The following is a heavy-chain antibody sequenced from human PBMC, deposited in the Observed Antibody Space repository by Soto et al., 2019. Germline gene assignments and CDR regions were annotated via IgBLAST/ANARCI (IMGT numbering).Heavy chain of an antibody. D-gene: IGHD6-13*01. Sequence: SETLSLTCSVSGVSISTYYWSLIRQSAGKGLEWIGRISIAGGTNYSPSLASRVTMSLDTSENQLSVKLRSVTAADTAVYYCARGGGAGRYLDYWGQGTLVTVSS. CDR2: ISIAGGT. J-gene: IGHJ4*02. V-gene: IGHV4-4*07. CDR3: ARGGGAGRYLDY. CDR1: GVSISTYY.